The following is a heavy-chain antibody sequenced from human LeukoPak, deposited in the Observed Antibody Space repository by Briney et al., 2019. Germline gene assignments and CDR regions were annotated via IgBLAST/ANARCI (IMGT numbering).Heavy chain of an antibody. Sequence: SETLSLTCTVSGGSISSSSYYWGWVRQPPGKGLEWIGSIYHSGSTYYNPSLKSRVTISVDTSKNQFSLKLSSVTAADTAVYYCARVDRSGYYYGPDYWGQGTLVTVSS. CDR3: ARVDRSGYYYGPDY. CDR2: IYHSGST. J-gene: IGHJ4*02. CDR1: GGSISSSSYY. D-gene: IGHD3-22*01. V-gene: IGHV4-39*07.